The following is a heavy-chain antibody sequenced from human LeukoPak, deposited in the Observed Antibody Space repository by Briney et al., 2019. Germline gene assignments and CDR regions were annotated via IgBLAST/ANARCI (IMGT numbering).Heavy chain of an antibody. CDR2: ISAYNGNT. CDR3: ARVDDYGDKRGAFDI. J-gene: IGHJ3*02. V-gene: IGHV1-18*01. Sequence: GASVKVSCKASGYTFTSYGISWVRQAPGQGLEWMGWISAYNGNTNYAQKLQGRVTMTTDTSTSTAYMELRSLRSDDTAVYYCARVDDYGDKRGAFDIWGQGTMVTVSS. CDR1: GYTFTSYG. D-gene: IGHD4-17*01.